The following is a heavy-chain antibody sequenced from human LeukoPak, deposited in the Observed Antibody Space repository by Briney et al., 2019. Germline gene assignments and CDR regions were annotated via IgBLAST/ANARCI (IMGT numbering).Heavy chain of an antibody. CDR3: AELGITMIGGV. CDR2: ISGSGGST. D-gene: IGHD3-10*02. CDR1: GFTFNTYA. J-gene: IGHJ6*04. V-gene: IGHV3-23*01. Sequence: GGSLRLSCAASGFTFNTYAMSWVRQAPGKGMEWVSAISGSGGSTYYADSVKGRFTISRDNAKNPLYLQMNSLRAEDTAVYYCAELGITMIGGVWGKGTTVTISS.